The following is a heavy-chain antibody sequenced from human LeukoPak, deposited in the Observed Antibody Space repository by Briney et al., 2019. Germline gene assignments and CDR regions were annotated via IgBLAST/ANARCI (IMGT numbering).Heavy chain of an antibody. CDR1: GFILSHHW. Sequence: PGGSQRLSCAASGFILSHHWVHWVRQVPGKGLVWVSRINTDGTNTAYADSVKGRFTVSRDNAKKTVYLQMNSLRAEDTAVYYCVREGRSLRPDYWGQGTLVTVSS. V-gene: IGHV3-74*03. D-gene: IGHD5/OR15-5a*01. CDR2: INTDGTNT. CDR3: VREGRSLRPDY. J-gene: IGHJ4*02.